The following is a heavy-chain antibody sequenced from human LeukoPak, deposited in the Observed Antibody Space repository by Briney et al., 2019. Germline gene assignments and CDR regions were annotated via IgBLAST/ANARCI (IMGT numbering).Heavy chain of an antibody. Sequence: PERSLRLSCAASGFTFSNYAMHWVRQAPGKGLEWVAVISYNGSSKYYADSVKGRFTISRDNSKNTVYLQMSSLRAEDSAVYYCASGYCTNDVCYTGGFDYWGQGTLVTVSS. D-gene: IGHD2-8*01. CDR1: GFTFSNYA. CDR3: ASGYCTNDVCYTGGFDY. J-gene: IGHJ4*02. CDR2: ISYNGSSK. V-gene: IGHV3-30-3*01.